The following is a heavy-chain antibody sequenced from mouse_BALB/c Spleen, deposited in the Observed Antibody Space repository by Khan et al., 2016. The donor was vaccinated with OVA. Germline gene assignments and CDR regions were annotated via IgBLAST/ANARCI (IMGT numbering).Heavy chain of an antibody. CDR3: ARVGYNGTMDC. D-gene: IGHD2-14*01. J-gene: IGHJ4*01. CDR1: GFTFTNYG. CDR2: INTYTGEP. V-gene: IGHV9-3-1*01. Sequence: QSGPELKKPGETVQISCKASGFTFTNYGMNWVKQAPGKGLKWMGWINTYTGEPAFADDFKGRFAFSLKTSASTAYLQINSLKNEDTATYFCARVGYNGTMDCWGQGTSVTVSS.